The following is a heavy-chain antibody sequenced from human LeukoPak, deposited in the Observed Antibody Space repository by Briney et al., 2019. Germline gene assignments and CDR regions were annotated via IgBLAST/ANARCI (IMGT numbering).Heavy chain of an antibody. CDR3: TKDASYARENDNSGFFVD. Sequence: GGSLRLSCAASGFTFSSYAMSWVRQTPGKGLEWVASMSGGGDSDYYADSVKGRFTVSRDKSKNTLYVQMNSLRADNTAVYYCTKDASYARENDNSGFFVDWGQGTLVTVSS. D-gene: IGHD3-22*01. CDR2: MSGGGDSD. CDR1: GFTFSSYA. J-gene: IGHJ1*01. V-gene: IGHV3-23*01.